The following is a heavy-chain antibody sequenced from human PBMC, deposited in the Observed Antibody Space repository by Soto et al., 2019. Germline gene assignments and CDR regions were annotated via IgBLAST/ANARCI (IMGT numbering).Heavy chain of an antibody. CDR2: ISPSNTTI. CDR3: ARVGRGFCSSTRCYTDGFDL. D-gene: IGHD2-2*01. V-gene: IGHV3-48*02. J-gene: IGHJ3*01. Sequence: PGGSLRLSCEASGFTFSLYTMNWVLQAPGKGLEWLSYISPSNTTIYYADSVKGRFTISRDNAKNSLHLQMNSLRDDDTAVYFCARVGRGFCSSTRCYTDGFDLWGQGTVVTVSS. CDR1: GFTFSLYT.